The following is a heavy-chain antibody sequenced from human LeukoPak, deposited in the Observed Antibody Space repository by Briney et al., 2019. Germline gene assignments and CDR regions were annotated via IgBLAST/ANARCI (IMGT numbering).Heavy chain of an antibody. D-gene: IGHD3-9*01. CDR2: IYANGDT. J-gene: IGHJ3*02. V-gene: IGHV3-66*01. CDR3: ARNPDWDVALDI. CDR1: GPTVSSNY. Sequence: GGSLRLSCVASGPTVSSNYMHWVRQAPGKALEWVSVIYANGDTYYGDSGKDRFSISRDTSKNIVYLQMNSLRAEDTAVYYCARNPDWDVALDIWGQGTMVAVSS.